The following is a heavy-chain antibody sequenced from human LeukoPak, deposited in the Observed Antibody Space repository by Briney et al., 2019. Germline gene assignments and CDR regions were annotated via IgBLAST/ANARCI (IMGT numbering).Heavy chain of an antibody. J-gene: IGHJ4*02. CDR3: ARLRGAYDFWSGYFRQPFDY. Sequence: PSETLSLTCAVYGGSFSGYYWSWIRQPPGKGLEWIGEINHSGSTNYNPSLKSRVTISVDTSKNQFSLKLSSVTAADTAVYYCARLRGAYDFWSGYFRQPFDYWGQGTLVTVSS. CDR1: GGSFSGYY. CDR2: INHSGST. V-gene: IGHV4-34*01. D-gene: IGHD3-3*01.